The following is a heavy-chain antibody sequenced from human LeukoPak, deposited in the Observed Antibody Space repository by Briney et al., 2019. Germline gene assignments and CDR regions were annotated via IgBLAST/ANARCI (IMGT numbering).Heavy chain of an antibody. CDR2: ISYDGSNK. J-gene: IGHJ4*02. D-gene: IGHD6-25*01. CDR3: AKGGAQAADFDY. V-gene: IGHV3-30-3*01. CDR1: GFTFSSHA. Sequence: PGGSLRLSCAASGFTFSSHAMSWVRQAPGEGLEWVAVISYDGSNKYYADSVKGRFTISRDNSKNTLYLQMNSLRAEDTAVYYCAKGGAQAADFDYWGQGTLVTVSS.